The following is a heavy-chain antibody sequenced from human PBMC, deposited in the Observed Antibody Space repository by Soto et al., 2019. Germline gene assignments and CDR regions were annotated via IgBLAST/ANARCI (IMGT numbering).Heavy chain of an antibody. CDR1: GFTFSSYG. CDR3: ARDGFYGSGSYFDY. CDR2: IWYDGSNK. V-gene: IGHV3-33*01. J-gene: IGHJ4*02. Sequence: SLRLSCAASGFTFSSYGMHWVRQAPGKGLEWVAVIWYDGSNKYYADSVKGRFTISRDNSKNTLYLQMNSLRAEDTAVYYCARDGFYGSGSYFDYWGQGTLVTVSS. D-gene: IGHD3-10*01.